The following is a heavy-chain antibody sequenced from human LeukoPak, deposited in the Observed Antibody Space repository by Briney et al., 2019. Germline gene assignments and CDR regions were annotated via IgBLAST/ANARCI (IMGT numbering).Heavy chain of an antibody. Sequence: PSETLSLTCTVSGASFNSDDQYRNWIRQSPGKGLEWIGSIHPSGMLYNNPSLESRVTMSRDTSKNQFSLNLISVTAADTAVYFCSRGLDSRKLGYWGQGILVTVSS. J-gene: IGHJ4*02. D-gene: IGHD3-22*01. CDR1: GASFNSDDQY. CDR2: IHPSGML. CDR3: SRGLDSRKLGY. V-gene: IGHV4-31*03.